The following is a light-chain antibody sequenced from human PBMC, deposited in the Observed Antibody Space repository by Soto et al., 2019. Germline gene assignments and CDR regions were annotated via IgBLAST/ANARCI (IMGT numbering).Light chain of an antibody. CDR1: QSISSW. V-gene: IGKV1-5*03. J-gene: IGKJ2*01. CDR3: QQYNSYPYT. CDR2: KAS. Sequence: DIQMIQSPSTLSASVGDRVTITCRASQSISSWLAWYQQKPGKAPKLLFYKASSLESGGPSRFSGSGSGTEFTLTISSLQPDDFAPYYCQQYNSYPYTFGQGTKLEIK.